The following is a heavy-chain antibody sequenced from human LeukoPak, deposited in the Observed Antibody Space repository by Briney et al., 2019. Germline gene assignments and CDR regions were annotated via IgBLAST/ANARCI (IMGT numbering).Heavy chain of an antibody. Sequence: EESLNISCKGAGYSFSSYWIGWVRQMHGKSLEWMGIIYPGDSDTRYSPSFQGQVTISADKSISTAYLQWSSLKASDTAMYYCARHTTAGYFDYWGQGTLVTVSS. CDR2: IYPGDSDT. J-gene: IGHJ4*02. CDR1: GYSFSSYW. D-gene: IGHD6-13*01. CDR3: ARHTTAGYFDY. V-gene: IGHV5-51*01.